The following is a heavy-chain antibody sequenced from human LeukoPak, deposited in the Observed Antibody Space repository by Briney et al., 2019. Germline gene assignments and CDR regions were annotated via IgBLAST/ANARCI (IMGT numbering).Heavy chain of an antibody. V-gene: IGHV1-18*01. CDR2: INTNNGQT. D-gene: IGHD3-3*01. J-gene: IGHJ5*02. CDR3: ARDDFPSWFDP. CDR1: GYTFTSYG. Sequence: ASGKVSCKASGYTFTSYGISWVRQAPGQGLEWMGWINTNNGQTNYAQKVQGRVTMTTDTSTSTAYMELRSLRSDDTAVYYCARDDFPSWFDPWGQGTLVTVSS.